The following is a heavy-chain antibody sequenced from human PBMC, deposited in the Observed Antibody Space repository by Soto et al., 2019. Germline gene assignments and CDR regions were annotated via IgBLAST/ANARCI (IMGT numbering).Heavy chain of an antibody. Sequence: PGESQKISCKGSGYSFTSYWIGWVRQMPGKGLEWMGIIYPGDSDTRYSPSFQGQVTISADKSISTAYLQWSSLKASDTAMYYCARQRPTVVTRDAFDIWGQGTMVTVSS. J-gene: IGHJ3*02. CDR1: GYSFTSYW. V-gene: IGHV5-51*01. D-gene: IGHD4-17*01. CDR3: ARQRPTVVTRDAFDI. CDR2: IYPGDSDT.